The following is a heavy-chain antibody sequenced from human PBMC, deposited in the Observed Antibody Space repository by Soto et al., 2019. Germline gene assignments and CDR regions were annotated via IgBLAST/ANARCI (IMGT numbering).Heavy chain of an antibody. CDR1: GDTFNRYT. J-gene: IGHJ4*02. D-gene: IGHD2-15*01. Sequence: QVQLVQSGAEVKKPGSSVNVACKASGDTFNRYTISWVRQAPGQGLEWMGRIIPMSPMPIYGQKFRGRVTFTADKSTTAVYMELSSLTSADTAVYYGARGEGGNGIWDASWGQGTLVTVSS. CDR2: IIPMSPMP. V-gene: IGHV1-69*02. CDR3: ARGEGGNGIWDAS.